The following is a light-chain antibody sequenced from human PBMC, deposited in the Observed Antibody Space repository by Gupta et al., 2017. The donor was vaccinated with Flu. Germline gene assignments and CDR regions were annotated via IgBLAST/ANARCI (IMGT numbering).Light chain of an antibody. Sequence: IDISCTGTSSDVGAYDYVSWYQQHPGKAPELMIFEVSRRPSGISDRFSGSKSGNTASLTISGLLAEDEAYYYCSSYTSTNTVVIFGGGTKLTVL. J-gene: IGLJ2*01. CDR1: SSDVGAYDY. V-gene: IGLV2-14*01. CDR3: SSYTSTNTVVI. CDR2: EVS.